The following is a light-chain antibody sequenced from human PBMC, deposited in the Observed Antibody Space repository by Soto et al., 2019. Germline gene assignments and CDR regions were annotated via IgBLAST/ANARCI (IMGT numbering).Light chain of an antibody. CDR2: AAS. CDR1: EDIGSW. Sequence: DLQMTQSPSSASASVGDRVTITCRASEDIGSWLAWYQQKPGKAPELLIYAASILQTGVPSRFSGSGSGTAFTLTISTLQPEDFADYYCLQAYSFPLSFGQGTRL. V-gene: IGKV1-12*01. J-gene: IGKJ5*01. CDR3: LQAYSFPLS.